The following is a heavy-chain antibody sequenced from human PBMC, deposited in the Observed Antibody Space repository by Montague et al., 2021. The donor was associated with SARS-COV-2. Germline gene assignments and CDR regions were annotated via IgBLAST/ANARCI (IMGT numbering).Heavy chain of an antibody. Sequence: SETLSLTCTVSGGSISTYSWRWIRQPPGKGLEWIGYVYYSGSINYNPSLKSRVTLSIDTSKNQFSLKLSSVTAADTAVYFCARGTRYYYDSAYSFDLWGRGTLVTVSS. J-gene: IGHJ2*01. CDR1: GGSISTYS. CDR3: ARGTRYYYDSAYSFDL. CDR2: VYYSGSI. V-gene: IGHV4-59*13. D-gene: IGHD3-22*01.